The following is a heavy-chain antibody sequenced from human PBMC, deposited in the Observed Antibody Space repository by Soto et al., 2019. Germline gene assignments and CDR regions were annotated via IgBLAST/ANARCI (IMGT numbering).Heavy chain of an antibody. CDR2: ISGDGGST. CDR3: AKDLWFGELSPEAY. V-gene: IGHV3-23*01. J-gene: IGHJ4*02. Sequence: EVQLLESGGGLVQPGGSLRLSCAASGFTFSSYAKSWVRQAPGKGLEWVSTISGDGGSTYYADSVKGRFTISRDDSKNTVYLQMHSLRAADTAVYYCAKDLWFGELSPEAYWGQGTLVTVSS. D-gene: IGHD3-10*01. CDR1: GFTFSSYA.